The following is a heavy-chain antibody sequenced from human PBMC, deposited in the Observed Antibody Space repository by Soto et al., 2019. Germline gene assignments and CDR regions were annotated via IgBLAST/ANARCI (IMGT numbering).Heavy chain of an antibody. Sequence: QVQLQESGPGLVKPSETLSLTCSVSGGSIGSYYWSWIRQPPGKGLEWIGYIYYSGSTNYNPSLKSRVSISVDTSKNQFSLKLSSVNAAGTAVYYCARGGWRQIDYWGQGTLVTVSS. V-gene: IGHV4-59*08. CDR3: ARGGWRQIDY. D-gene: IGHD3-3*01. CDR1: GGSIGSYY. J-gene: IGHJ4*02. CDR2: IYYSGST.